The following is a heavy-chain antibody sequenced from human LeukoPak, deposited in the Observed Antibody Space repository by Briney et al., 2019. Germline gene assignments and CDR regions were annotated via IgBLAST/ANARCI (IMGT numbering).Heavy chain of an antibody. D-gene: IGHD4-17*01. V-gene: IGHV3-48*04. CDR3: ASCDYVLYGMDV. J-gene: IGHJ6*02. CDR1: GFTFSSYS. CDR2: ISSSGSTI. Sequence: GGSLRLSCAASGFTFSSYSMKWVRQAPGKGLEWVSYISSSGSTIYYADSVKGRFTISRDNAKNSLYLQMNSLRAEDTAVYYCASCDYVLYGMDVWGQGTTVTVSS.